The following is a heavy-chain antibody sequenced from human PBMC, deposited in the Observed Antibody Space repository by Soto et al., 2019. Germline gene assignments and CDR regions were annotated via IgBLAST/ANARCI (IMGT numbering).Heavy chain of an antibody. D-gene: IGHD5-12*01. CDR1: GGAFSGYY. CDR2: INHSGST. CDR3: ARSRYSGYDSPEY. Sequence: SETLSLTCAVFGGAFSGYYWSWIRQPPGKGLEWIGEINHSGSTNYNPSLKSRVTISVDTSKNQFSLKLSSVTAADTAVYYCARSRYSGYDSPEYLGQGTLVT. V-gene: IGHV4-34*01. J-gene: IGHJ4*02.